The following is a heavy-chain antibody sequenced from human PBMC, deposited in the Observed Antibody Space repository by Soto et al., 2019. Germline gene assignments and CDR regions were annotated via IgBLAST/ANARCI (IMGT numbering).Heavy chain of an antibody. CDR3: ARDRSNYYDSSGQKYYFDY. J-gene: IGHJ4*02. CDR2: IIPIFGTA. V-gene: IGHV1-69*13. Sequence: ASVKVSCKASGGTFSSYAISWVRQAPGQGLEWMGGIIPIFGTANYAQKFQGRVTITADESTSTAYMELSSLRSEDTAVYYCARDRSNYYDSSGQKYYFDYWGQGTLVTVSS. D-gene: IGHD3-22*01. CDR1: GGTFSSYA.